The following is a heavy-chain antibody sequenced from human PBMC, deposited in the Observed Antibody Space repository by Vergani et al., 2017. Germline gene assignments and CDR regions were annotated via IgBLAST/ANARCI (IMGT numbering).Heavy chain of an antibody. J-gene: IGHJ6*02. CDR3: ARDLASPHMVRGLRYYYYGMDV. V-gene: IGHV4-59*01. Sequence: QVQLQESGPGLVKPSETLSLTCTVSGGSISSYYWSWIRQPPGKGLEWIGYIYYSGSTNYNPSLKSRVTISVDTSKNQFSLKLSSVTAADTAVYYCARDLASPHMVRGLRYYYYGMDVWGQGTTVTVSS. D-gene: IGHD3-10*01. CDR2: IYYSGST. CDR1: GGSISSYY.